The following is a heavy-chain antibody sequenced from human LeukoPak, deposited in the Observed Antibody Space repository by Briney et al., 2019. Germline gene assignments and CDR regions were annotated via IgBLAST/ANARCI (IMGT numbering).Heavy chain of an antibody. CDR3: VEGGIAPLNWFDP. CDR2: IIPMFNTT. J-gene: IGHJ5*02. Sequence: SVKVSCKASGGTFSSYAISWVRQAPGQGLEWMGGIIPMFNTTKYAQKFQDRVTITPDKSTSTAYMELSSLRSEDTAVYYCVEGGIAPLNWFDPWGQGTLVTVSS. D-gene: IGHD6-13*01. V-gene: IGHV1-69*06. CDR1: GGTFSSYA.